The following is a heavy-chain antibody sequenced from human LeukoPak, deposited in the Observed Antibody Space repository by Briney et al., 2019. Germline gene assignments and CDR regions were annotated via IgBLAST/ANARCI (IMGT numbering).Heavy chain of an antibody. CDR2: MYYSGST. D-gene: IGHD6-19*01. Sequence: SETLSLTCTVSVGSVTSSSYYWGWIRQPPGKGLEWIGSMYYSGSTYYNPSLKSRVTTSVDTSKNQVSLKLSSVTAADTAVYYCARVSGWNPLEAAHLDYWGQGTLVTVSS. V-gene: IGHV4-39*07. J-gene: IGHJ4*02. CDR3: ARVSGWNPLEAAHLDY. CDR1: VGSVTSSSYY.